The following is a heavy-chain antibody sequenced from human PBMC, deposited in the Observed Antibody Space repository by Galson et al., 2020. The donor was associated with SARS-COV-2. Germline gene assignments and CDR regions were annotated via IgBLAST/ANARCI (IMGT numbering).Heavy chain of an antibody. J-gene: IGHJ4*02. Sequence: GESLKISCQGSGYSFTSYWIGWVRQMPGKGLEWMGIIYPGDSDTRYSPSFQGQVTISADKSISTAYLQWSSLKASDTAMYYCARQMPSVDYDILTGYYFTYFDYWGQGTLVTVSS. CDR2: IYPGDSDT. D-gene: IGHD3-9*01. CDR1: GYSFTSYW. CDR3: ARQMPSVDYDILTGYYFTYFDY. V-gene: IGHV5-51*01.